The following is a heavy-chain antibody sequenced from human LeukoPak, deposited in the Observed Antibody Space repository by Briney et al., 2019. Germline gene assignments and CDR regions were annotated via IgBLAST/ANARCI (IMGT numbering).Heavy chain of an antibody. Sequence: GGSLRLSRVASGFTFSSFWMHWVRQVPGKGLVWVSRINSDGSSTSHADSVKGRFTISRDNAKNTLYLQMNSLRAEDTAVYFCAGGQWGYLVDYWGQGTLVTVSS. V-gene: IGHV3-74*01. J-gene: IGHJ4*02. CDR2: INSDGSST. CDR1: GFTFSSFW. CDR3: AGGQWGYLVDY. D-gene: IGHD3-22*01.